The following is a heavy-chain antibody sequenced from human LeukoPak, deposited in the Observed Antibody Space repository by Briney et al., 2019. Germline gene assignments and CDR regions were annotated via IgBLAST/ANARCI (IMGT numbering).Heavy chain of an antibody. J-gene: IGHJ4*02. CDR3: ARDRWVGSSVRFDY. Sequence: GGSLRLSWAASGFTFSDYYMTWIRQAPGKGLEWVSYISSGSIYTDYADSVKGRFTISRDNANNSLYLQMNSLRAEDTAVYYCARDRWVGSSVRFDYWGQGTLVTVSS. V-gene: IGHV3-11*05. D-gene: IGHD3-22*01. CDR2: ISSGSIYT. CDR1: GFTFSDYY.